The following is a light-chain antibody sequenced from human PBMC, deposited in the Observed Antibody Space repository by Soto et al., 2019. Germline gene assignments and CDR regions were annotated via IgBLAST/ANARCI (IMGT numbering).Light chain of an antibody. CDR2: AAS. J-gene: IGKJ1*01. V-gene: IGKV3-20*01. CDR3: QQYGSSLWT. Sequence: EIVLTQSPGTLSLSPEERATLSCRASQSVSSNYLAWYQQRPGQAPRLLMYAASSRATGFPDRFSGSGSGTDFTLTISRLEPEDFAVYYCQQYGSSLWTFGQGTKVEIK. CDR1: QSVSSNY.